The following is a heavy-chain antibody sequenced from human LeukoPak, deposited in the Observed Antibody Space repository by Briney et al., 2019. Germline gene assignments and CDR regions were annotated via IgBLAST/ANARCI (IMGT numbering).Heavy chain of an antibody. J-gene: IGHJ4*02. Sequence: SETLSLTCTVSNGSISSRSYYWGWIRQPPGKGLEWIGTIYYSGSTYYNPSLKSRVTISVDTSKNQFSLKLSSVTAADTAVYYCARVPTVTFFDYWGQGTLVTVSS. CDR3: ARVPTVTFFDY. CDR2: IYYSGST. CDR1: NGSISSRSYY. V-gene: IGHV4-39*07. D-gene: IGHD4-17*01.